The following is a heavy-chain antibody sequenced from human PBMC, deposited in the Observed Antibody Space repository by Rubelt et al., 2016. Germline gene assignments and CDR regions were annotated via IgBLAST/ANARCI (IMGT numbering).Heavy chain of an antibody. V-gene: IGHV1-69*04. Sequence: QVQLVQSGAEVKKPGASVKVSCKASGGTFSSYAISWVRQAPGQGLEWMGRIIPILGIANYAQKFQGRVTISADKAAGTVYMDLSSLRSEDTAVYYCARGYCSGGSCYYFDYWGQGTLVTVSS. D-gene: IGHD2-15*01. J-gene: IGHJ4*02. CDR1: GGTFSSYA. CDR2: IIPILGIA. CDR3: ARGYCSGGSCYYFDY.